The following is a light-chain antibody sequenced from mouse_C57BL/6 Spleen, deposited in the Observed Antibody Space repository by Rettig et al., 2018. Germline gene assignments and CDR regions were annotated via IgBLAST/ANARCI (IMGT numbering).Light chain of an antibody. CDR2: DTS. CDR3: QQWSSYPFT. CDR1: SSVSY. V-gene: IGKV4-55*01. J-gene: IGKJ4*01. Sequence: QIVLTQSPEIMSASPGEKVTMTCSASSSVSYMYWYQQKPGSSPRLLIYDTSNLASGVPVRFSVSGSGTSYSLTISRMETEDAATYYCQQWSSYPFTFGS.